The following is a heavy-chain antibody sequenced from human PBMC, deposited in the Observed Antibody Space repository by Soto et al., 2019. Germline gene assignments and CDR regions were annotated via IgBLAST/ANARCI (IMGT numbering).Heavy chain of an antibody. Sequence: PSETLSLTCAVSGGSISSSNWWSWVRQPPGKGLEWIGETYHSGSTNYNPSLKSRVTISVDKSKNQFSLKLSSVTAADTAVYYCASTAAGNLHYNWFDPWGQGTLVTVSS. CDR1: GGSISSSNW. V-gene: IGHV4-4*02. D-gene: IGHD6-13*01. CDR2: TYHSGST. J-gene: IGHJ5*02. CDR3: ASTAAGNLHYNWFDP.